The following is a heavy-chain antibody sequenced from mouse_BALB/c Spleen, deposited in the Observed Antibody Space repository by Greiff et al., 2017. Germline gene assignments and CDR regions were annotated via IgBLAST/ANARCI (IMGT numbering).Heavy chain of an antibody. CDR1: GYTFTDYN. D-gene: IGHD2-1*01. V-gene: IGHV1S29*02. Sequence: EVQLQESGPELVKPGASVKISCKASGYTFTDYNMHWVKQSHGKSLEWIGYIYPYNGGTGYNQKFKSKATLTVDNSSSTAYMELRSLTSEDSAVYYCARKSTPYGNYDYAMDYWGQGTSVTVSS. CDR3: ARKSTPYGNYDYAMDY. CDR2: IYPYNGGT. J-gene: IGHJ4*01.